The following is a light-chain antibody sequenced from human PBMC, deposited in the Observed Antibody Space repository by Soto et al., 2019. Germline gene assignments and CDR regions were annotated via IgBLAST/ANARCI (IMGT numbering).Light chain of an antibody. Sequence: QMTQSPSSLSASVGDRVTITCQASQDISTSLNWYQQKPGKAPNLLIYDASNLETEVPSRFSGSASGTDFILTISSLQPEDIATYYCQHYDNLPPRLSFGGGTQLEI. V-gene: IGKV1-33*01. J-gene: IGKJ4*01. CDR1: QDISTS. CDR3: QHYDNLPPRLS. CDR2: DAS.